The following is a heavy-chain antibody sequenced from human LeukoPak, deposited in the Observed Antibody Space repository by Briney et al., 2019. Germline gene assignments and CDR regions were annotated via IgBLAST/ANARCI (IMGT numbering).Heavy chain of an antibody. CDR3: AKYSYGWGGYYYYGMDV. V-gene: IGHV4-39*07. Sequence: SETLSLTCTVSGGSISSSSYYWGWIRQPPGKGLEWIGSIYYSGSTYYNPSLKSRVTISVDTSKNQFSLKLSSVTAADTAVYYRAKYSYGWGGYYYYGMDVWGQGTTVTVSS. J-gene: IGHJ6*02. CDR1: GGSISSSSYY. D-gene: IGHD5-18*01. CDR2: IYYSGST.